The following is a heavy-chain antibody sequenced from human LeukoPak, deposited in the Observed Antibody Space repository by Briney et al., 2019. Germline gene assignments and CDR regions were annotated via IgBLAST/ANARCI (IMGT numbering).Heavy chain of an antibody. CDR3: ARGGYYYGSGSYYPDAFDI. CDR2: IYHSGST. Sequence: SETLSLTCTVSGGSISSYYWSWIRQPPGKGLEWIGYIYHSGSTYYNPSLKSRVTISVDRSKNQFSLKLSSVTAADTAVYYCARGGYYYGSGSYYPDAFDIWGQGTMVTVSS. J-gene: IGHJ3*02. V-gene: IGHV4-59*12. CDR1: GGSISSYY. D-gene: IGHD3-10*01.